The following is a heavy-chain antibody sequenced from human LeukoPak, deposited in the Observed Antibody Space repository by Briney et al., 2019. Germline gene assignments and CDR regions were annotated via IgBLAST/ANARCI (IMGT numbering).Heavy chain of an antibody. Sequence: GGSLRLSCAASGFRVSGYDLNWIRQAPGKGLEWIAYISISSSNIHYADSVRGRFTISRDNSKNTLYLQMNSLRAEDTAVYYCSSGPRPYYGMDVWGQGTTVTVSS. J-gene: IGHJ6*02. V-gene: IGHV3-11*03. CDR1: GFRVSGYD. CDR2: ISISSSNI. CDR3: SSGPRPYYGMDV.